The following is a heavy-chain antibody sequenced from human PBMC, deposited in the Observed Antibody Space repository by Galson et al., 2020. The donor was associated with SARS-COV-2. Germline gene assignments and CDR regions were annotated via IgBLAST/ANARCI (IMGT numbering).Heavy chain of an antibody. Sequence: SLRLSCRASGFTFSSHWMHWVHQAPGKGLAWVSRISSGAYTTNYADSVQGRFTISRDNAKNTLYLQMNNLRAEDTAVYYCARGGCTSASCYRNAMDVWGQGTTVTVSS. J-gene: IGHJ6*02. D-gene: IGHD2-2*01. CDR2: ISSGAYTT. V-gene: IGHV3-74*01. CDR3: ARGGCTSASCYRNAMDV. CDR1: GFTFSSHW.